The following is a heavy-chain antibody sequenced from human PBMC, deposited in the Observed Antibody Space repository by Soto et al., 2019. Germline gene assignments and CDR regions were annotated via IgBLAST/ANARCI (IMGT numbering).Heavy chain of an antibody. V-gene: IGHV1-3*05. J-gene: IGHJ5*02. CDR1: GYTFTSYA. CDR3: ARGRTWNYVFGP. D-gene: IGHD1-7*01. CDR2: INAGNGNT. Sequence: QVQLVQSGAEEKKPGASVKVSCKASGYTFTSYAMHWVRQAPGQRLEWMGWINAGNGNTKYSQKFQGRVTITRDRSASTAYMELSSLRSEDTAVYYCARGRTWNYVFGPWGQGTLVTVSS.